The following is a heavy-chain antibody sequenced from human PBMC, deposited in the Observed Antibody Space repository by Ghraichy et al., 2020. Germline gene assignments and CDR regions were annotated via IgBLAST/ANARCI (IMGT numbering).Heavy chain of an antibody. Sequence: SETLSLTCTVSGGSISSYYWSWIRQPPGKGLEWIGYIYYSGSTNYNPSLKSRVTISVDTSKNQFSLKLSSVTAADTAVYYCAGHLPPYYDFWSGYYFYNWFDPWGQGTLVTVSS. CDR2: IYYSGST. D-gene: IGHD3-3*01. J-gene: IGHJ5*02. CDR3: AGHLPPYYDFWSGYYFYNWFDP. V-gene: IGHV4-59*08. CDR1: GGSISSYY.